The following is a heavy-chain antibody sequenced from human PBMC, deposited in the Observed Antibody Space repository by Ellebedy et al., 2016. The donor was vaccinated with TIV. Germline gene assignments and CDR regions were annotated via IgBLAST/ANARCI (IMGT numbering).Heavy chain of an antibody. V-gene: IGHV3-74*01. Sequence: GGSLRLSCKGSGYNLANYWMHWVRQRPGKGLFWISRINSDASTTSYEDSVKGRFTISRDNSKNTLYLQMNSLRAEDTGLYYCTRSPKKLERGFTGIDFWGQGTLVTVSS. J-gene: IGHJ4*02. CDR1: GYNLANYW. CDR3: TRSPKKLERGFTGIDF. CDR2: INSDASTT. D-gene: IGHD1-1*01.